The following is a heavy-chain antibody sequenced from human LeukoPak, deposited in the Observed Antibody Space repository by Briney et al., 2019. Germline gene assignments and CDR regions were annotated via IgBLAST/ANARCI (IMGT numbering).Heavy chain of an antibody. CDR3: ATDSGDYYEVYFQH. Sequence: ASVKVSCKASGYTFTSYDINWVRQATGQGLEWMGWMNPNSGNTGYAQKFQGRVTMTEDTSTDTAYMELSSLRSEDTAVYYCATDSGDYYEVYFQHWGQGTLVTVSS. CDR2: MNPNSGNT. D-gene: IGHD4-17*01. V-gene: IGHV1-8*01. CDR1: GYTFTSYD. J-gene: IGHJ1*01.